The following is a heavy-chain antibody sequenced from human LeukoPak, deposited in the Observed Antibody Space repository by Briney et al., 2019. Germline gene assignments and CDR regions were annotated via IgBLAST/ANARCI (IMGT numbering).Heavy chain of an antibody. CDR1: GFTFSTYA. D-gene: IGHD3-10*01. J-gene: IGHJ4*02. CDR2: ISGTGGST. V-gene: IGHV3-23*01. CDR3: ASWGAMVRGFSEDY. Sequence: PGGSLRLSCAASGFTFSTYAMTWVRQAPGKGLEWVSLISGTGGSTYYADSVKGRFTISRDNSKNTLYLQMNSLRAEDTAAYYCASWGAMVRGFSEDYWGQGTLVTVSS.